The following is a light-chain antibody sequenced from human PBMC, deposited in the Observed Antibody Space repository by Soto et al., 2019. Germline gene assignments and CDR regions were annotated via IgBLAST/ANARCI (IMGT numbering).Light chain of an antibody. CDR3: SSYEGSDNPYV. J-gene: IGLJ1*01. Sequence: QSVLTQPPSASGSPGQSVTISCTGTSGDVGGYDYVSWYQQHPGKAPKLMIYEVTKRPLGVPDRFSGSQSGNTASLTVSGLQAEDEADYYCSSYEGSDNPYVLGTGTKV. CDR2: EVT. V-gene: IGLV2-8*01. CDR1: SGDVGGYDY.